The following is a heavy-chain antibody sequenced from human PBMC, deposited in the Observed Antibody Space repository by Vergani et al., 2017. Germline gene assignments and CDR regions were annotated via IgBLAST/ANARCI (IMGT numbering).Heavy chain of an antibody. CDR2: ISGSGGST. Sequence: EVQLLESGGGLVQPGGSLRLSCAASGFTFSSYAMSWVRQAPGKGLEWVSAISGSGGSTYYADSVKGRFTISRDKSKNTLYLQMNSLRAEDTAVYYCANSPITMIAVGDAFDIWGQGTMVTVSS. V-gene: IGHV3-23*01. D-gene: IGHD3-22*01. CDR1: GFTFSSYA. J-gene: IGHJ3*02. CDR3: ANSPITMIAVGDAFDI.